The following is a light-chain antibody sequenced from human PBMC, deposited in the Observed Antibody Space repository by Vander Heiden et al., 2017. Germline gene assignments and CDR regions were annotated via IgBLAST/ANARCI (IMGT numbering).Light chain of an antibody. V-gene: IGKV4-1*01. CDR1: QSVLYSSNNKNY. CDR2: WAS. CDR3: QQYYSTPLA. Sequence: DIVMTQSPDFLAVSLGETATINCKSSQSVLYSSNNKNYLAWYQQKPGQPPKLLIYWASTRESGVPDRFSGGGSGTDFTLTISSLQAEDVAVYYCQQYYSTPLAFGQGTKVEIK. J-gene: IGKJ1*01.